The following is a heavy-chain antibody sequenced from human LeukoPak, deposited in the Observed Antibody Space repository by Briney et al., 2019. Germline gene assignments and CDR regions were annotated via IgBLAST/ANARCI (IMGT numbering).Heavy chain of an antibody. CDR1: GFTFSSYE. V-gene: IGHV3-48*03. J-gene: IGHJ3*02. CDR2: ISSSGSTI. Sequence: SGGSLRLSCAASGFTFSSYEMNWVRQAPGKGLEWVSYISSSGSTIYYADSVKGRFTISRDNAKNSLYLQMNSLRAEDTAVYYCARDSAGVRGVPFDIWGQGTMVTVSS. CDR3: ARDSAGVRGVPFDI. D-gene: IGHD3-10*01.